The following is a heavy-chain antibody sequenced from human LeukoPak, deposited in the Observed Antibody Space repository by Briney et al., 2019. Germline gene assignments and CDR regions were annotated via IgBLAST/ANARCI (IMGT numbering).Heavy chain of an antibody. D-gene: IGHD1-26*01. CDR1: GFTFSSYS. CDR2: ISSSSTTI. V-gene: IGHV3-48*04. CDR3: ARASGGSYLARGLYFDL. J-gene: IGHJ2*01. Sequence: GGSLRLSCAASGFTFSSYSMNWVRQAPGKGLEWVSYISSSSTTIYHADSVKGRFTISRDNAKNSLYLQMNSLRAEDTAVYYCARASGGSYLARGLYFDLWGRGTLVTVSS.